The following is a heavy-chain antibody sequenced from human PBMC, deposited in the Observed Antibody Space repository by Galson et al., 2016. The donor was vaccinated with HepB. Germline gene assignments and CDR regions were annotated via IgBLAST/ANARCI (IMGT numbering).Heavy chain of an antibody. CDR3: ARGITGQYNWFDP. J-gene: IGHJ5*02. CDR2: INWNGGNI. Sequence: SLRLSCAASGFTFDDYGMSWVRQAPGKGLEWVSGINWNGGNIGYADSVKGRFTISRDNAKNSLYLQTNSLSAEDTALYHCARGITGQYNWFDPWGQGTLVTVSS. V-gene: IGHV3-20*01. CDR1: GFTFDDYG. D-gene: IGHD1-20*01.